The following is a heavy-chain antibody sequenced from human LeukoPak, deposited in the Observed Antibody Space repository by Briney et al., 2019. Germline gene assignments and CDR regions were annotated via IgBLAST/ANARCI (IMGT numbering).Heavy chain of an antibody. CDR1: GYTFTSYG. CDR2: ISAYNGNT. Sequence: ASVKVSCKASGYTFTSYGISWVRQAPGQGLEWMGWISAYNGNTNYAQKLQGRVTMTTDTSTSTAYMEVRSLRSDDTAVYFCARAPKYYYDSSGYFVHYWGQGTLVTVSS. CDR3: ARAPKYYYDSSGYFVHY. V-gene: IGHV1-18*01. D-gene: IGHD3-22*01. J-gene: IGHJ4*02.